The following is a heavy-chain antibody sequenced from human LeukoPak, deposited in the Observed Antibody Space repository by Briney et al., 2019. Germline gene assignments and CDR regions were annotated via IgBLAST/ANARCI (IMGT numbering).Heavy chain of an antibody. CDR2: IYYSGST. J-gene: IGHJ4*02. CDR1: GVSISSYY. CDR3: SSSSWYVGLDY. D-gene: IGHD6-13*01. Sequence: SETLSLTCTVSGVSISSYYWSWIRQPPGKGLEWMWYIYYSGSTKYNPSLQRRFTISVDAPKTQFSVKLSCVSAAGTAVYYCSSSSWYVGLDYWGAGTLVTLSS. V-gene: IGHV4-59*01.